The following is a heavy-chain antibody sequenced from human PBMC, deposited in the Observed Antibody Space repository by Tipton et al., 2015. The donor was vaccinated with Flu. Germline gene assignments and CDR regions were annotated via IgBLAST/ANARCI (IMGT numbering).Heavy chain of an antibody. CDR1: GFTFRNYG. J-gene: IGHJ4*02. V-gene: IGHV3-30*18. CDR2: ISNDGSKD. Sequence: RSLRLSCVASGFTFRNYGMHWVRRAPGEGLEWVVLISNDGSKDFYADSVKGRFTISRDNSRNTLYLQMNSLRDDDASLYYCAKSSRGLELPDYWGQGTLVTVSS. D-gene: IGHD1-7*01. CDR3: AKSSRGLELPDY.